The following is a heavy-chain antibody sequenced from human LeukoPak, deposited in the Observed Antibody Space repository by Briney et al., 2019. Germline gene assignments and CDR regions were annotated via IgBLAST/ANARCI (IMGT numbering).Heavy chain of an antibody. J-gene: IGHJ4*02. CDR1: GYTFTAYY. V-gene: IGHV1-2*02. CDR3: ARDRVVVPAAFDY. Sequence: GASVKVSCKASGYTFTAYYMHWVRQAPGQGLEWMGWIKHNSGGTNYAQKFQGRVTMTRATSISTAYMELSRLRCDDTAAYYCARDRVVVPAAFDYWGQGTLVTVSS. CDR2: IKHNSGGT. D-gene: IGHD2-2*01.